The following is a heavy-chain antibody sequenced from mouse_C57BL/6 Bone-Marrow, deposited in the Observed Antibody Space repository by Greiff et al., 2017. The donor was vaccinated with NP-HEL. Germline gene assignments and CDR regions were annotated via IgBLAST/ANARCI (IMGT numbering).Heavy chain of an antibody. J-gene: IGHJ3*01. V-gene: IGHV1-81*01. CDR2: IYPRSGNT. CDR3: ARELRRRFAY. CDR1: GYTFTSYG. D-gene: IGHD1-1*01. Sequence: QVQLKQSGAELARPGASVKLSCKASGYTFTSYGISWVKQRTGQGLEWIGEIYPRSGNTYYNEKFKGKATLTADKSSSTAYMELRSLTSEDSAVYFCARELRRRFAYWGQGTLVTVSA.